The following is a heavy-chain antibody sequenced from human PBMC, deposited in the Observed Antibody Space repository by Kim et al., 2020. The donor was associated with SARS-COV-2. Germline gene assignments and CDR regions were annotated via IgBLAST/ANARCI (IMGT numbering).Heavy chain of an antibody. CDR2: ISWDGKRT. D-gene: IGHD2-8*01. J-gene: IGHJ4*02. V-gene: IGHV3-23*01. CDR1: GFTFGTSP. CDR3: AKGVTNGGFDY. Sequence: GGSLRLSCAASGFTFGTSPMGWVRQAPGKGLEWVSRISWDGKRTYYADSVKGRVTISSDKSKNTLYLHMNSLRVEDTAVYYCAKGVTNGGFDYWGQGTQGTVSS.